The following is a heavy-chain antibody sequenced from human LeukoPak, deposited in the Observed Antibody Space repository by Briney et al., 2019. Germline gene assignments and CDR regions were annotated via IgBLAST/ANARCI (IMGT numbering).Heavy chain of an antibody. CDR2: ISYDGSNK. CDR3: ARERNYYDSSGRYDAFDI. D-gene: IGHD3-22*01. V-gene: IGHV3-30*04. CDR1: GFTFSSYA. Sequence: GGSLRLSCAASGFTFSSYAMHWVRQAPGKGLEWVAVISYDGSNKYYADSVKGRFTISRDNSKNTLYLQMNSLRAEDTAVYYCARERNYYDSSGRYDAFDIWGQGTMVTVSS. J-gene: IGHJ3*02.